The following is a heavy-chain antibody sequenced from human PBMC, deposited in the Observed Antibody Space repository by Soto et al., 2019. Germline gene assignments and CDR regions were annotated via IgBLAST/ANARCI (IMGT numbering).Heavy chain of an antibody. CDR1: GGTFSRSG. D-gene: IGHD5-18*01. CDR3: ARCPQPPDTADPYAVDV. J-gene: IGHJ6*02. V-gene: IGHV1-69*18. Sequence: QVQLVQTGTEVKKPGASVKVSCKASGGTFSRSGFHWVRQAPGQGLEWMGMIVPSVDTTNYAQKFQARVTISADQFTSTVYMELRSLRSEDTAVYYCARCPQPPDTADPYAVDVWGQGTRVIVSS. CDR2: IVPSVDTT.